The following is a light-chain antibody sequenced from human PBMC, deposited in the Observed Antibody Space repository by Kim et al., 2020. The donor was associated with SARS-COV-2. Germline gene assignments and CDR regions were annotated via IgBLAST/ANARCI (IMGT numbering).Light chain of an antibody. V-gene: IGKV1-5*03. CDR2: EAS. CDR1: QSIGTW. Sequence: DIQMTQSPSTLSVSVGDRVTITCRASQSIGTWLAWYQQTPGKAPRLLIYEASNLDSGVPSRFSGSGSGTEFTLTISNLQTDDFATYYCQQYNTIPGLTHGGGRKV. CDR3: QQYNTIPGLT. J-gene: IGKJ4*01.